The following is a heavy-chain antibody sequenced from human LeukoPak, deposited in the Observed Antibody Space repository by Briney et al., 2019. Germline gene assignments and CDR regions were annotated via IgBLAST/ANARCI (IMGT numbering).Heavy chain of an antibody. D-gene: IGHD3-3*01. J-gene: IGHJ1*01. CDR1: GFTFGSYD. V-gene: IGHV3-30*02. CDR2: IQYDGSNK. CDR3: AKDASYDFWSGYYIRKGYFQH. Sequence: GGSLRLSCAASGFTFGSYDMHWVRQAPGKGLEWVAFIQYDGSNKYYADSVKGRFTISRDNAKNSLYLQMNSLRAEDTAVYYCAKDASYDFWSGYYIRKGYFQHWGQGTLVTVSS.